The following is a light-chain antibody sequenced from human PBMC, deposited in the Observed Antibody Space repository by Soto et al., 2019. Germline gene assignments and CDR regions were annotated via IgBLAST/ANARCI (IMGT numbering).Light chain of an antibody. J-gene: IGLJ1*01. CDR3: SSYKSSSTRV. CDR2: EVS. Sequence: QSVLTQPASVSGSPGQSITISCTGTSSDVGGYNYVSWYQQHPGKAPKLMIYEVSNRPSGVSNRFSGSKSGNTASLTISGLQDEEEADYYCSSYKSSSTRVFGTGTKVTV. CDR1: SSDVGGYNY. V-gene: IGLV2-14*01.